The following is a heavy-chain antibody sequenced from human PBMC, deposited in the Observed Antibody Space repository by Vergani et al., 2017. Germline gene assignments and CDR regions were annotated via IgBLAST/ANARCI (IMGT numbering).Heavy chain of an antibody. Sequence: QVHLQESGPELVKPSETLSLTCAVSGFSIDNGYYWDWIRQPPGKGLEWIGSIYRTGRTHFNPSLKSRVTISVDTSNNHFSLRLNSLTAADTAVYYCARRSGIVYDIFSGTQYFFDFWGQGTLVTVSS. CDR2: IYRTGRT. V-gene: IGHV4-38-2*01. D-gene: IGHD3-9*01. J-gene: IGHJ4*02. CDR3: ARRSGIVYDIFSGTQYFFDF. CDR1: GFSIDNGYY.